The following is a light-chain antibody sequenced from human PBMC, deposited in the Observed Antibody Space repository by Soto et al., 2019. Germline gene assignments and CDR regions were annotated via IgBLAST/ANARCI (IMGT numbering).Light chain of an antibody. CDR3: QKFRDT. V-gene: IGKV3-20*01. CDR2: GAS. CDR1: QSVGSNY. J-gene: IGKJ2*01. Sequence: IVLTQSPGTLSLSPGERATLSCRASQSVGSNYLAWYQQKPGQAPRLLIYGASTRATGIPDRFSGSGSGTDFTLTISRLEPEDFAVYYCQKFRDTFGQGTKLEIK.